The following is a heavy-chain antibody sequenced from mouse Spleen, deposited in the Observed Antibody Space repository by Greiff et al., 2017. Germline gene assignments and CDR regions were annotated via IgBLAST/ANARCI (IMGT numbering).Heavy chain of an antibody. V-gene: IGHV1-62-3*01. CDR3: AREGQLGLRRAMDY. D-gene: IGHD3-1*01. CDR2: IDPNRGGT. CDR1: GYTFTSYW. Sequence: VQLQQPGAELVEPGASVKLSCKASGYTFTSYWMHWVKPRPGRGLEWIGRIDPNRGGTKYNEKFKSKATLTVDKSSSTAYMQLSSPTSEDSAVYYCAREGQLGLRRAMDYWGQGTSVTVSS. J-gene: IGHJ4*01.